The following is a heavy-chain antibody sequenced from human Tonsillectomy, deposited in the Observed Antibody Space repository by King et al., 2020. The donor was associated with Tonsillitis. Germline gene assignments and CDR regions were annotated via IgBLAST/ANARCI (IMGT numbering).Heavy chain of an antibody. CDR1: GGSISSYY. CDR2: IYYSGST. D-gene: IGHD3/OR15-3a*01. Sequence: QLQESGPGLVKPSETLSLTCTVSGGSISSYYWSWLRQPPGKGLEWIGYIYYSGSTNYNPSLNSRVTISVDTSNNQFSLKLSAVTAADTAVYYCVSGSVGHSYYYGMDVWGQGTTVTVSS. V-gene: IGHV4-59*01. J-gene: IGHJ6*02. CDR3: VSGSVGHSYYYGMDV.